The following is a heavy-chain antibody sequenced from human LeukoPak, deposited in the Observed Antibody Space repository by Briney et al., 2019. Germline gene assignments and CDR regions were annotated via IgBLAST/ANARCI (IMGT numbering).Heavy chain of an antibody. D-gene: IGHD2-8*01. J-gene: IGHJ5*02. CDR3: ARGHCTNGVCYRLWFDP. V-gene: IGHV3-30-3*01. CDR1: GFTFSSYA. Sequence: GGSLRLSCAASGFTFSSYAMHWVRQAPGKGLEWVAVISYDGSNKYYADSVKGRFTISRDNSKNTLYLQMNSLRAEDTAVYYCARGHCTNGVCYRLWFDPWGQGTLVTVSS. CDR2: ISYDGSNK.